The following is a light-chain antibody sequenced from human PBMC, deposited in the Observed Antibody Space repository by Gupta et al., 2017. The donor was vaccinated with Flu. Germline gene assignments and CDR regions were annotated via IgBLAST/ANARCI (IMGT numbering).Light chain of an antibody. V-gene: IGKV1-6*01. Sequence: AIQMTQSPSSLSASVGDRVTITSRASQDIRNTLGWYQQKPGKAPKLLMYNVSTLQSGVPSRFSGSGSGTDFTLTISSLQPEDLATYYCRHDYNYPLTFGGGTKVEIK. J-gene: IGKJ4*01. CDR2: NVS. CDR1: QDIRNT. CDR3: RHDYNYPLT.